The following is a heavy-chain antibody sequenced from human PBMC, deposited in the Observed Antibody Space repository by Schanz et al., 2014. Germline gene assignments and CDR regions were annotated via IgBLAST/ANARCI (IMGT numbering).Heavy chain of an antibody. V-gene: IGHV4-59*01. J-gene: IGHJ6*03. Sequence: QVQLEESGPGMVKPSETLSLNCTVSGGSFISYYWSWIRQPPGKGLEWIGYVSSTGSAESNPSLKSRVTLSVDTSKNQVSLKVRSVTAADTAVYFCARGNNDYFYYYMDVWGKGAAVTVSS. CDR1: GGSFISYY. CDR2: VSSTGSA. D-gene: IGHD1-1*01. CDR3: ARGNNDYFYYYMDV.